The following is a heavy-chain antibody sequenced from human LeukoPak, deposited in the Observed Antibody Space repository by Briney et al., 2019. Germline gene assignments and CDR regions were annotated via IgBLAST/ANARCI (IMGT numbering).Heavy chain of an antibody. J-gene: IGHJ3*02. Sequence: GGSLRLSCAASGFTFSSYAMSWVRQAPGKGLEWVSAISGSGGSTYYADSVKGRFTISRDNSKNTLYLQMNSLRAEDTAVYYCANFPDYGDYEDAFDIWGRGTMVTVSS. D-gene: IGHD4-17*01. CDR3: ANFPDYGDYEDAFDI. CDR2: ISGSGGST. CDR1: GFTFSSYA. V-gene: IGHV3-23*01.